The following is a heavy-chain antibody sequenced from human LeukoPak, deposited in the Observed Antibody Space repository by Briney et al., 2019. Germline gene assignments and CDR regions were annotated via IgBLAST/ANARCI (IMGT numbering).Heavy chain of an antibody. D-gene: IGHD3-10*01. Sequence: GGSLRLSCAASGFSFSRHAMNWVRQAPGKGLEWISHISGGSDIIEYADSVRGRFTISRDNGRGSLYLQMNSLRVEDTAVYYCARYGPGRNYIDPFDFWGQGTLVAVSS. CDR3: ARYGPGRNYIDPFDF. J-gene: IGHJ4*02. V-gene: IGHV3-48*01. CDR1: GFSFSRHA. CDR2: ISGGSDII.